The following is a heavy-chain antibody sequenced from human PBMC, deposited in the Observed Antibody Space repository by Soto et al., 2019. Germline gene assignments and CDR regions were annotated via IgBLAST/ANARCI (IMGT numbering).Heavy chain of an antibody. CDR1: GFTFSSYG. Sequence: QVQLVESGGGVVQPGRSLRLSCAASGFTFSSYGMHWVRQAPGKGLEWVAVIWYDGSNKYYADSVKGRFTISRDNSKNTLYPQMNSLRAEDTAVYYCARVVVPAAGYYFWSGPVSDAFDIWGQGTMVTVSS. CDR2: IWYDGSNK. V-gene: IGHV3-33*01. D-gene: IGHD3-3*01. J-gene: IGHJ3*02. CDR3: ARVVVPAAGYYFWSGPVSDAFDI.